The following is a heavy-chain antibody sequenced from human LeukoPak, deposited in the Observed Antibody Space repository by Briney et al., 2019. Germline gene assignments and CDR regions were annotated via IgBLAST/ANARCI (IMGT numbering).Heavy chain of an antibody. J-gene: IGHJ1*01. CDR2: ISRSSRHV. Sequence: NPGGSLGLSCAASGFTFSDYSMNWVRQAPGKGLEWVSSISRSSRHVYYAGSVKGRFTISRDNAKDSLYLQMNSLRAEGMAVYFCVRDLMGSGSTTAYLHHWGQGTLVTVSS. D-gene: IGHD1-1*01. CDR3: VRDLMGSGSTTAYLHH. V-gene: IGHV3-21*01. CDR1: GFTFSDYS.